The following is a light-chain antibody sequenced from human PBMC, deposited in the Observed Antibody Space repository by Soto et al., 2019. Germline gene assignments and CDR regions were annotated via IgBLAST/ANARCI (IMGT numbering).Light chain of an antibody. V-gene: IGKV1-33*01. J-gene: IGKJ4*01. CDR1: RDIGNF. CDR3: QQYDDRPPYA. Sequence: DIQLTQSPSSLSASAGDRIIITCRASRDIGNFVNWYQQTPGKAPRLLIYDASNLDIGVQSRFNASGSGTDFTFTISSLQPEDIATYYCQQYDDRPPYAFGGGTKVDIK. CDR2: DAS.